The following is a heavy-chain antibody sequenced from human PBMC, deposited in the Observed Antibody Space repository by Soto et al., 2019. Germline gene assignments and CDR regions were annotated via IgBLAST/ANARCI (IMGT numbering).Heavy chain of an antibody. CDR3: ARAPTGYSEFDY. V-gene: IGHV3-53*04. CDR2: IYSGCST. D-gene: IGHD5-18*01. Sequence: GGSLRLSCAASGFTVSSNYMSWVRQAPGKGLEWVSFIYSGCSTYYADYVKGRFTISRHNSKNTLYLQMNSLRAEDTDVYYCARAPTGYSEFDYWGQGTLATVAS. CDR1: GFTVSSNY. J-gene: IGHJ4*02.